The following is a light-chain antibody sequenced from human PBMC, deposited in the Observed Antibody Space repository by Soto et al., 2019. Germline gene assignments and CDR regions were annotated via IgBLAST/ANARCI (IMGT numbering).Light chain of an antibody. J-gene: IGKJ3*01. CDR1: QSISSH. Sequence: DIQMTQSPASLSAFVGDRVTITCRASQSISSHLNWYQQKPGKPPKLLIYATSSLQTGVPSRFSGSGSGTDFSLTISGLQPEDFATYFCQLTSSNPQFTFGPGTRVEI. CDR2: ATS. CDR3: QLTSSNPQFT. V-gene: IGKV1-39*01.